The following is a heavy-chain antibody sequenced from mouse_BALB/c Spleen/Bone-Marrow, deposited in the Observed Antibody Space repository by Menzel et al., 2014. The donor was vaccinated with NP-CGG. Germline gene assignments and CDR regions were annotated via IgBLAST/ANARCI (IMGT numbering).Heavy chain of an antibody. J-gene: IGHJ2*01. Sequence: VQLQQSGAELVKPGASVRLSCTASGFNIKDIYMHWMKQRPEQGLEWIGRIDPANGYTKFDPKFQDKATITADTSSNTANLQLGSLTSEATAVYYCASSGTGGYFDCWGQGTTLTVSS. CDR3: ASSGTGGYFDC. CDR2: IDPANGYT. V-gene: IGHV14-3*02. D-gene: IGHD3-3*01. CDR1: GFNIKDIY.